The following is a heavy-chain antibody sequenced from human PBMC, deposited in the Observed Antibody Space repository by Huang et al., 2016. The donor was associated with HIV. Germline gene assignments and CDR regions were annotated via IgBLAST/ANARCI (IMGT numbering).Heavy chain of an antibody. V-gene: IGHV3-30*18. D-gene: IGHD5-12*01. CDR1: GFTFSNYG. CDR2: RSYDGSYQ. Sequence: QVQLVESGGGVVQPGRSVRLSCAASGFTFSNYGVHWVRQAPGKGLEWGAARSYDGSYQYYSDAVKGRFTISRDDSQNTLYLQMSSLRAEDTAVYFCAKDREDSAYQLDYWGQGTRVTVSS. CDR3: AKDREDSAYQLDY. J-gene: IGHJ4*02.